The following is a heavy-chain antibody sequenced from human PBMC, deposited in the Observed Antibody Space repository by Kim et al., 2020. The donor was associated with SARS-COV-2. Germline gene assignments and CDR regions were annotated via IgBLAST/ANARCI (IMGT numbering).Heavy chain of an antibody. D-gene: IGHD5-12*01. J-gene: IGHJ4*02. Sequence: KFQGRVTMTRDKSTSTVYMELSSLRSEDTAVYYCARDVFAGGYRRSAFDYWGQGTLVTVSS. CDR3: ARDVFAGGYRRSAFDY. V-gene: IGHV1-46*01.